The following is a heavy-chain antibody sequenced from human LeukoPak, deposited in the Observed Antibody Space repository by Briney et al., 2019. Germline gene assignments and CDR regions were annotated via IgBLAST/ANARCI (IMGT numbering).Heavy chain of an antibody. CDR2: ISGSGGST. V-gene: IGHV3-23*01. CDR1: GFTFSSYA. Sequence: PSGGSLRLSCAASGFTFSSYAMSWVRQAPGKGLEWVSAISGSGGSTYYADSVKGRFTISRDNSKNTLYLQMNSLRAEDTAVYYCAKAFGITGETFDSWGQGTLVTVSS. D-gene: IGHD7-27*01. CDR3: AKAFGITGETFDS. J-gene: IGHJ4*02.